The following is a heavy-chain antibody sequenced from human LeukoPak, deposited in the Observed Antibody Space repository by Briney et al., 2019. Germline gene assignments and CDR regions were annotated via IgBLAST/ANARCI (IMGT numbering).Heavy chain of an antibody. CDR1: GESCFDYH. V-gene: IGHV4-34*01. D-gene: IGHD1-14*01. J-gene: IGHJ4*02. CDR3: ARGPDSRKAGY. Sequence: SETLSLTCGLDGESCFDYHLNWIRQPPGKGLEWIGEMSHDEGTNYKPSLKSRVTISVDMSNYQFSLKLTSVTAADTAVYYCARGPDSRKAGYWGPGTLVTVSS. CDR2: MSHDEGT.